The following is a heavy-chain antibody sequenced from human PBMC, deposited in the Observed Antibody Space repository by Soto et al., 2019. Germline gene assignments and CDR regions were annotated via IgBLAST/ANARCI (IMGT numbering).Heavy chain of an antibody. V-gene: IGHV3-30*18. CDR2: ISYDGSNK. Sequence: GGSLRLSCAASGFTFSIYGMHWVRHAPGKGLEWVAVISYDGSNKYYADSVKGRFTISRDNSKNTLYLQMNSLRAEDTAVYYCAKDCPRSSGSLDYWGQGTLVTV. CDR3: AKDCPRSSGSLDY. CDR1: GFTFSIYG. J-gene: IGHJ4*02. D-gene: IGHD1-26*01.